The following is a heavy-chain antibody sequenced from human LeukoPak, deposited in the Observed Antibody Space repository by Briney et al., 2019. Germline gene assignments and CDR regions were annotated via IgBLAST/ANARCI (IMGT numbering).Heavy chain of an antibody. CDR1: GFTVSSNY. CDR2: ISGSGGST. CDR3: AKRFWGPTQHFDY. Sequence: GGSLRLSCAASGFTVSSNYMSWVRQAPGKGLEWVSAISGSGGSTYYADSVKGRFTISRDNSKNTLYLQMNSLRAEDTAVYYCAKRFWGPTQHFDYWGQGTLVTVSS. D-gene: IGHD3-16*01. V-gene: IGHV3-23*01. J-gene: IGHJ4*02.